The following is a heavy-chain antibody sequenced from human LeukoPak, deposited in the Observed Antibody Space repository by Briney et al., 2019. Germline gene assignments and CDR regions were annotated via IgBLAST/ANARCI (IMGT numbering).Heavy chain of an antibody. Sequence: ASVKVSCKASGGTFSSYAISWVRQAPGQGLEWMGRIIPIFGTANYAQKFQGRVTITTDESTSTAYMELSSLRSEDTAVYYCAREGQQLVVYYFVYWGQRTLVTVSS. J-gene: IGHJ4*02. V-gene: IGHV1-69*05. CDR3: AREGQQLVVYYFVY. CDR1: GGTFSSYA. D-gene: IGHD6-13*01. CDR2: IIPIFGTA.